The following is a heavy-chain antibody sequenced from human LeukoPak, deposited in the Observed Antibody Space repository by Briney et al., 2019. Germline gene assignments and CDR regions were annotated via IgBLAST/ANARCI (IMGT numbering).Heavy chain of an antibody. CDR2: ISYDGSNK. V-gene: IGHV3-30-3*01. D-gene: IGHD3-9*01. CDR3: ARVGTYHDILTGYDY. CDR1: GFTFSSYA. J-gene: IGHJ4*02. Sequence: GGSLRLSCAASGFTFSSYAMHWARQAPGKGLEWVAVISYDGSNKYYPDSVKGRFTISRDNSQNTLYLQMNSLRAEDTAVYYCARVGTYHDILTGYDYWGQGTLVTVSS.